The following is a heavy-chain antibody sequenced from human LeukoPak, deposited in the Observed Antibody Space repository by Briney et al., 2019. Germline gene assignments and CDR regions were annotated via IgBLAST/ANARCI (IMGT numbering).Heavy chain of an antibody. CDR1: GYTFTSYD. CDR3: ARTGSSSGYSYYYYDMDV. CDR2: MNPNSGNT. D-gene: IGHD3-22*01. V-gene: IGHV1-8*03. J-gene: IGHJ6*03. Sequence: ASVKVSCKASGYTFTSYDINWVRQAPGQGLEWMGWMNPNSGNTGYAQKFQGRVTITRNTSISTAYMELSSMRSEDTAVYYCARTGSSSGYSYYYYDMDVWGKGTTVTVSS.